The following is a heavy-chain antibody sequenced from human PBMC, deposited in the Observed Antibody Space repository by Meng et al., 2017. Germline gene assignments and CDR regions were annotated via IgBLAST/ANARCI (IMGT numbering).Heavy chain of an antibody. CDR1: GYSFTSYW. Sequence: GESLKISCKGSGYSFTSYWIGWVRQMPGKGLEWMGIIYPGDSDTRYSPSFQGQVTISADNSISNAYLQRSSLKASDTAMYYCARHSGYSGSYSDYWGQGTLVTVSS. CDR2: IYPGDSDT. V-gene: IGHV5-51*01. J-gene: IGHJ4*02. D-gene: IGHD1-26*01. CDR3: ARHSGYSGSYSDY.